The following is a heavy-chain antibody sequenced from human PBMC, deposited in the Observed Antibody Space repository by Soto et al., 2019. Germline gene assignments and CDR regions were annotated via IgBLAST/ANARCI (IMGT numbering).Heavy chain of an antibody. CDR3: ARLIVVVPAAMKGGFDP. Sequence: QVQLVQSGAEVKKPGSSVKVSCKASGGTFSSYAISWVRQAPGQGLEWMGGIIPIFGTANYAQKFQARVTITAGKSTSTAYMELSSLRSEDTAVYYYARLIVVVPAAMKGGFDPWGQGTLVTVSS. D-gene: IGHD2-2*01. CDR1: GGTFSSYA. V-gene: IGHV1-69*06. J-gene: IGHJ5*02. CDR2: IIPIFGTA.